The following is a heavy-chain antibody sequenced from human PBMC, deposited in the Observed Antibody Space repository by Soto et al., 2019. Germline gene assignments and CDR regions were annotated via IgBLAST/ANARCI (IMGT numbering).Heavy chain of an antibody. CDR2: IKEDGSEK. CDR3: VRDRPVPVPDEYFQY. J-gene: IGHJ1*01. V-gene: IGHV3-7*04. D-gene: IGHD6-19*01. CDR1: GFTFSSYW. Sequence: EVQLVESGGGLVQPGGSLRLSCAASGFTFSSYWMTWVRQAPGKGLEWVANIKEDGSEKYYVDSVKGRFTISRDNAENSLYLQMSSLRVEDTAVYYCVRDRPVPVPDEYFQYWGQGTLVTVSS.